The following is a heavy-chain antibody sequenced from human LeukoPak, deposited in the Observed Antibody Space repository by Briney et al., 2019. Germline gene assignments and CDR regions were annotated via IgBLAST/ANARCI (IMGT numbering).Heavy chain of an antibody. J-gene: IGHJ4*02. CDR1: GGSFSGYY. Sequence: SETLSLTCAVYGGSFSGYYWSWIRQPPGKGLEWIGEINHSGSTNYNPSLKSRVTISVDTSKNQFSLKLSSVTAADTAVYYCARGQRYRYWGQGTLVTVSS. V-gene: IGHV4-34*01. D-gene: IGHD6-25*01. CDR2: INHSGST. CDR3: ARGQRYRY.